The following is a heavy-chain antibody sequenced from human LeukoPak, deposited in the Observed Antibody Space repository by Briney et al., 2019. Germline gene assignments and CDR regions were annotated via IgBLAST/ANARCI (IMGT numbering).Heavy chain of an antibody. CDR2: IIPIFGTA. CDR1: GGTFSSYA. Sequence: SVKVSCKASGGTFSSYAISWVRQAPGQGLEWMGGIIPIFGTANYAQKFQGRVTITADKSTSTAYMELSSLRSEDTAVYYCARGAVHQPLWLVDGMDVWGKGTTVTVSS. J-gene: IGHJ6*04. D-gene: IGHD2-2*01. V-gene: IGHV1-69*06. CDR3: ARGAVHQPLWLVDGMDV.